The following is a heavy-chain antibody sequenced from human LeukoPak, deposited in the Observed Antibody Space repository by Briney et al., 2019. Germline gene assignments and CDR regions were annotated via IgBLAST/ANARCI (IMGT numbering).Heavy chain of an antibody. Sequence: GGSLRLSCAASGFTVSSNYMSWVRQAPGKGLEWVSVIYSGGSTYYADSVKGRFTISRDNSKNTLYLQMNSLRAEDTAVYYCARAQDIVVVPAAIAYYYYGMTSGAKGPRSPSP. D-gene: IGHD2-2*01. CDR2: IYSGGST. J-gene: IGHJ6*02. V-gene: IGHV3-53*01. CDR3: ARAQDIVVVPAAIAYYYYGMTS. CDR1: GFTVSSNY.